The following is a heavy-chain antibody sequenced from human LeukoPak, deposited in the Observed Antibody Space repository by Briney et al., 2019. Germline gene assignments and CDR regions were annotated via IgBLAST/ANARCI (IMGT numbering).Heavy chain of an antibody. CDR2: IYYSGST. J-gene: IGHJ6*02. D-gene: IGHD1-26*01. Sequence: PSETLSLTCTVSGGSVNSGSYYWNWIRQPPGKGLEWIGYIYYSGSTNYIPSLKSRVTISVDTSKNQFSLKLSSVTAADTAVYYCARGRSDYYGMDVWGQGTTVTVSS. CDR3: ARGRSDYYGMDV. CDR1: GGSVNSGSYY. V-gene: IGHV4-61*01.